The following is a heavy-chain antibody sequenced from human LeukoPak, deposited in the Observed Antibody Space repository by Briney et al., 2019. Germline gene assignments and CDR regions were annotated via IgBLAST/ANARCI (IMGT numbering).Heavy chain of an antibody. D-gene: IGHD3-22*01. CDR2: ISTSGGSS. CDR1: GFTFSSYA. V-gene: IGHV3-23*01. Sequence: GESLRLSCAASGFTFSSYAMSWVRQAPGKGLEWVSGISTSGGSSSYADSVKGRFTISRDNPRNTLYMQMNSLRAEDTALYYCAIMHPYYDGSGYWVQWGQGTMVTVSS. J-gene: IGHJ4*02. CDR3: AIMHPYYDGSGYWVQ.